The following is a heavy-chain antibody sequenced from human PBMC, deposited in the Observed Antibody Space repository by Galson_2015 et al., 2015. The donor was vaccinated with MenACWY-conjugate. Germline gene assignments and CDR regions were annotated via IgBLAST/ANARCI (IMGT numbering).Heavy chain of an antibody. CDR2: IYPGDSDT. J-gene: IGHJ6*02. D-gene: IGHD6-19*01. CDR1: GYSFTSYW. CDR3: ARQDSSGWSGYYGMDV. V-gene: IGHV5-51*01. Sequence: QSGAEVKKPGESLTISCTGSGYSFTSYWIGWVRQMPGKGLEWMGIIYPGDSDTRYSPSFQGQVTISADKSISTAYLQWSSLKASDTAMYYCARQDSSGWSGYYGMDVWGQGTTVTVSS.